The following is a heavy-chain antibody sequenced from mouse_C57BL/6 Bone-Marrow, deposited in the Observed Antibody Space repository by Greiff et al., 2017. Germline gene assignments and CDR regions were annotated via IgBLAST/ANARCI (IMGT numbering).Heavy chain of an antibody. V-gene: IGHV1-61*01. Sequence: QVQLQQPGAELVRPGSSVKLSCKASGYTFTSYWMDWVKQRPGQGLAWIGNIYPSDSETHYNQKFKDKATLTVDKSSSTAYMQLSSLTSEDSAVYYCARLGDYDGDYYAMDYWGQGTSVTVSS. CDR1: GYTFTSYW. D-gene: IGHD2-4*01. CDR2: IYPSDSET. CDR3: ARLGDYDGDYYAMDY. J-gene: IGHJ4*01.